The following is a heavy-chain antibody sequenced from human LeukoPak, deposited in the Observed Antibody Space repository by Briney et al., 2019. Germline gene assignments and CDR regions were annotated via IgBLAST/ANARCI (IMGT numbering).Heavy chain of an antibody. J-gene: IGHJ5*02. CDR1: GYTFTGYY. CDR2: INPNSGGT. Sequence: GASVKVSCKASGYTFTGYYMHWVRQAPGQGLEWMGWINPNSGGTNYAQKFQGRVTMTRDTSISTAYMELSRLRSDDTAVYYCARAPITIFGVVLIDPWGQGTLVTVSS. CDR3: ARAPITIFGVVLIDP. D-gene: IGHD3-3*01. V-gene: IGHV1-2*02.